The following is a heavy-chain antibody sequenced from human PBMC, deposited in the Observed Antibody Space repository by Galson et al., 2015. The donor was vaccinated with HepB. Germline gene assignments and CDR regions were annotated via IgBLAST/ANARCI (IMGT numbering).Heavy chain of an antibody. J-gene: IGHJ6*02. Sequence: SCKASGYTFTNYYMHWVRQAPGQGLEWMGIINPNSGSTSYAQKFQGRVTMTRDTSTSTLYMELSSLRSEDTAVYYCAREVVPAAYYGMDVWGQGTTVTVS. CDR3: AREVVPAAYYGMDV. CDR2: INPNSGST. CDR1: GYTFTNYY. D-gene: IGHD2-2*01. V-gene: IGHV1-46*01.